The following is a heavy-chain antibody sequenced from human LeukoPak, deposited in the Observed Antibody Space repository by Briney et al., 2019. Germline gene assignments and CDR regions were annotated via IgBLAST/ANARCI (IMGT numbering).Heavy chain of an antibody. J-gene: IGHJ5*01. CDR1: GFTFDDYA. V-gene: IGHV3-7*01. CDR2: INGDGSEE. CDR3: ARDPDSDNAWGWFDS. D-gene: IGHD3-16*01. Sequence: GGSLRLSCAASGFTFDDYAMHWVRQAPGKGLEWVANINGDGSEEYYVDSVKGRFTISRANARSSLYLQMNRLRAEDTAVSYWARDPDSDNAWGWFDSWGQGAVVTVSS.